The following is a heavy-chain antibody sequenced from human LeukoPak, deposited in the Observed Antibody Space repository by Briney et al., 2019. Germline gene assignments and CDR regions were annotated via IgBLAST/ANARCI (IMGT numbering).Heavy chain of an antibody. D-gene: IGHD3-3*01. V-gene: IGHV4-4*07. CDR1: GGSISSYY. CDR3: ARSHYDFWSGYYFDY. Sequence: SETLSLTCTVSGGSISSYYWSWIRQPAGKGLEWIGRIYTSGSTNYNPSLKSRVTMSVDTSKNQFPLKLSSVTAADTAVYYCARSHYDFWSGYYFDYWGQGTLVTVSS. J-gene: IGHJ4*02. CDR2: IYTSGST.